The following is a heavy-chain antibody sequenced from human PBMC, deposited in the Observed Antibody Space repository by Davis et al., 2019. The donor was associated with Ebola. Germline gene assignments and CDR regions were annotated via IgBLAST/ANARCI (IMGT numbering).Heavy chain of an antibody. V-gene: IGHV3-23*01. J-gene: IGHJ3*02. CDR1: GFVFSSYV. Sequence: GGSLRLSCAASGFVFSSYVMSWVRRAPGKGLEWVSTLGLSADAYYADSVKGRFTISRDNGKNTLYLQMNNLRAEDTAVYYCARPISSGSLALAIWGQGTMVTVSS. CDR2: LGLSADA. D-gene: IGHD1-26*01. CDR3: ARPISSGSLALAI.